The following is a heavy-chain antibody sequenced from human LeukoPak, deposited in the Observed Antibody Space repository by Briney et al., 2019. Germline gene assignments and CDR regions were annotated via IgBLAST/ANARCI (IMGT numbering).Heavy chain of an antibody. CDR1: GFTFSTYW. V-gene: IGHV3-7*01. CDR3: AREGNSGSFWAD. Sequence: GGSLRLSCAASGFTFSTYWMSWVRQAPGKGLEWVADIKQDGSDKYYVDSVKGRFTISRDHAKNSLYLQMNSLRAEDTAVYYRAREGNSGSFWADWGQGTLVTVSS. CDR2: IKQDGSDK. J-gene: IGHJ4*02. D-gene: IGHD1-26*01.